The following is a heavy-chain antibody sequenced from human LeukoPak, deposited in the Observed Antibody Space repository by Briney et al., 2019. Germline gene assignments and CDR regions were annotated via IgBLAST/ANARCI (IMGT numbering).Heavy chain of an antibody. CDR1: GYTFTGYY. D-gene: IGHD2-2*01. CDR3: ARLRPVVPGNDY. V-gene: IGHV1-2*02. Sequence: ASVKVSCKASGYTFTGYYMHWVRQAPGQGLEWMGWINPNSGGTNYAQKFQGRVTMTRDTSISTAYMELSRLRSDDTAVYYCARLRPVVPGNDYWGQGTLVTVSS. J-gene: IGHJ4*02. CDR2: INPNSGGT.